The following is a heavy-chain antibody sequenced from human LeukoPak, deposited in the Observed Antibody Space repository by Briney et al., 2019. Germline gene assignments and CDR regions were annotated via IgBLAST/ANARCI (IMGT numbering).Heavy chain of an antibody. J-gene: IGHJ4*02. CDR2: ISYDGSNK. D-gene: IGHD6-6*01. V-gene: IGHV3-30*03. CDR1: GFTFSSYG. Sequence: GRSLRLSCAASGFTFSSYGMHWVRQAPGKGLEWVAVISYDGSNKYYADSVKGRFTISRDNAKNSLYLQMNSLRAEDTAVYYCARDRYSSSSGVFYFDYWGQGTLVTVSS. CDR3: ARDRYSSSSGVFYFDY.